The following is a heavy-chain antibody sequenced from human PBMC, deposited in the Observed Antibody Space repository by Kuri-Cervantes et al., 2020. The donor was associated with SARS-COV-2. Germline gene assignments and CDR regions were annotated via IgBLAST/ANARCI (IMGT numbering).Heavy chain of an antibody. D-gene: IGHD3-22*01. CDR3: AKDEFMYYDSSGYYDY. Sequence: GESLKISCAASGFTFSSYVMSWVRQAPGKGLEWVSAISGSGGSTYYADSVKGRFTISRDNSKNTLYLQMNSLRAEDTAVYYCAKDEFMYYDSSGYYDYWGQGTLVTVSS. J-gene: IGHJ4*02. CDR1: GFTFSSYV. V-gene: IGHV3-23*01. CDR2: ISGSGGST.